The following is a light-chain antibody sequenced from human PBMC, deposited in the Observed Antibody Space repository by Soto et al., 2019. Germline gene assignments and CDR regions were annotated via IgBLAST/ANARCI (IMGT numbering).Light chain of an antibody. CDR2: DAS. V-gene: IGKV1-5*01. J-gene: IGKJ5*01. Sequence: DIQMTQSPSTLSAAVGDSVTITCRASQNIRNLLAWYQQKPGKAPKPLIYDASTLKTGVPSRFSGSGSGSEFDFTTTGLQPDDFATYFCQQYNTYATVGQGTRLKL. CDR1: QNIRNL. CDR3: QQYNTYAT.